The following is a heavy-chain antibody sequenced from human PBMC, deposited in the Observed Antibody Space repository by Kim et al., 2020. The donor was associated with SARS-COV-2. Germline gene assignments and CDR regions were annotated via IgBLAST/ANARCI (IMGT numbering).Heavy chain of an antibody. D-gene: IGHD5-18*01. V-gene: IGHV1-3*01. Sequence: YSQKFQGRVTITRDTSASTAYMELSSLRSEDTAVYYCARGRGYSYGGFDYWGQGTLVTVSS. J-gene: IGHJ4*02. CDR3: ARGRGYSYGGFDY.